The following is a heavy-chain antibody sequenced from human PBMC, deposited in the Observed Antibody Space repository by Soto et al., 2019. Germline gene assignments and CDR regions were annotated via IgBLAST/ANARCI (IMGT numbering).Heavy chain of an antibody. CDR1: GFIFDNYA. Sequence: EVKLLESGGGLVPPGASARLSCITSGFIFDNYAMSWFRQSPGRGLEWVAAISGSGHGTVYTQSVQGRFIISRDKSKKTLFLQMNNLRDEDTAVYYCAKGRYFDTSGGCANYWGLGTLVSVSA. CDR3: AKGRYFDTSGGCANY. D-gene: IGHD3-22*01. V-gene: IGHV3-23*01. J-gene: IGHJ4*02. CDR2: ISGSGHGT.